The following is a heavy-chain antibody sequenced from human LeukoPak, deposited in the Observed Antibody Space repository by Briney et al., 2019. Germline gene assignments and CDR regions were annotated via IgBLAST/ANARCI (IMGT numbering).Heavy chain of an antibody. Sequence: YYSGSTYYNPSLKSRVTISVDTSKNQFSLKLSSVTAADTAVYYCARASPSRYYYYYMDVWGKGTTVAVSS. J-gene: IGHJ6*03. D-gene: IGHD2-2*01. CDR3: ARASPSRYYYYYMDV. CDR2: YYSGST. V-gene: IGHV4-31*02.